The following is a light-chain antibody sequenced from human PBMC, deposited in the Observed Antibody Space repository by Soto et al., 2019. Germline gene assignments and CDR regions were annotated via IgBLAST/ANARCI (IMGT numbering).Light chain of an antibody. CDR3: SSYTSSSTLEYV. CDR1: SSDVGGYNY. J-gene: IGLJ1*01. CDR2: DVS. V-gene: IGLV2-14*01. Sequence: QSVLPQPASVSGSPGQSITISCTGTSSDVGGYNYVSWYQQHPGKAPKLMIYDVSNRPSGVSNRFSGPKSGNTASLTISGLQAEDEADYYCSSYTSSSTLEYVFGTGTKVTVL.